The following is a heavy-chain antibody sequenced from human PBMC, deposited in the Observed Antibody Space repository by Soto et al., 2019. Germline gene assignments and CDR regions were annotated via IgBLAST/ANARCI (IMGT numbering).Heavy chain of an antibody. J-gene: IGHJ6*02. CDR2: TYYRSKWYN. Sequence: SQTLSLTCGVSGDSASSKSAAWNWIRQSPSRGLEWLGRTYYRSKWYNDYAVSVNSRITINPDTSKNQFSLQLNSVTPEDTAVYYCARGVIPSSYYYGMDVWGQGTTVTVSS. CDR1: GDSASSKSAA. D-gene: IGHD3-16*02. CDR3: ARGVIPSSYYYGMDV. V-gene: IGHV6-1*01.